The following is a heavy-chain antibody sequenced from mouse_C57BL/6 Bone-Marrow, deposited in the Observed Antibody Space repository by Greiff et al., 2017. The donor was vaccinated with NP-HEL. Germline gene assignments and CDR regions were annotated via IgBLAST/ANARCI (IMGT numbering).Heavy chain of an antibody. J-gene: IGHJ2*01. CDR2: IYPRSGNT. CDR3: ARRGFLLRY. V-gene: IGHV1-81*01. Sequence: LVESGAELARPGASVKLSCKASGYTFTSYGISWVKQRTGQGLEWIGEIYPRSGNTYYNEKFKGKATLTADKSSSTAYMELRSLTSYDSSVYFCARRGFLLRYWGQGTTLTVSS. CDR1: GYTFTSYG. D-gene: IGHD1-1*01.